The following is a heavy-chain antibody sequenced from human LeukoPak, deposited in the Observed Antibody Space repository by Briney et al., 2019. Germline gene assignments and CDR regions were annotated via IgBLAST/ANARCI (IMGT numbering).Heavy chain of an antibody. J-gene: IGHJ5*02. Sequence: SETLSLTCTVSGGSISSSSYYWGWIRQPPGKGLEWIGSIYYSGSTYYNPSLKSRVTISVDTSKNQFSLKLSSVTAADTAVYYCARDIRGHYDFWSGYRDNWFDPWGQGTLVTVSS. CDR3: ARDIRGHYDFWSGYRDNWFDP. V-gene: IGHV4-39*07. D-gene: IGHD3-3*01. CDR1: GGSISSSSYY. CDR2: IYYSGST.